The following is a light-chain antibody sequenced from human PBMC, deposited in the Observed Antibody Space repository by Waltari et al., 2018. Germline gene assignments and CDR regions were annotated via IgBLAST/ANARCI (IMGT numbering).Light chain of an antibody. CDR1: QSLFYSPNNQQY. Sequence: IVLTQSPDSLAVSLGERATINCRSRQSLFYSPNNQQYLALYQKKPGQPPKMLIYWASTRESGVPDRFSGSGFGTDFSLTISNLQAEDVAVYYCHQYYSDPPTTFGQGTK. CDR3: HQYYSDPPTT. V-gene: IGKV4-1*01. J-gene: IGKJ1*01. CDR2: WAS.